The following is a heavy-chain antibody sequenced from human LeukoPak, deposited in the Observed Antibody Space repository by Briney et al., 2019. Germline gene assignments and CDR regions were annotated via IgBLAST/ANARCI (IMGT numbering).Heavy chain of an antibody. J-gene: IGHJ4*02. CDR2: ISGSGGST. CDR3: AKVRVLRYFDC. Sequence: GGSLRLSCAASGFTFSNYAMSWVRKAPGKGLEWVSVISGSGGSTYYADSVKGRFTISRDNSKNTLYLQMNSLRAEDTAVYYCAKVRVLRYFDCWGQGTLVTVSS. CDR1: GFTFSNYA. V-gene: IGHV3-23*01. D-gene: IGHD3-9*01.